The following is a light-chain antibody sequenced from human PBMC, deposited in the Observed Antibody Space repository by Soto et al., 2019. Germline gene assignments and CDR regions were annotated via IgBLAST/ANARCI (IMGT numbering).Light chain of an antibody. CDR1: QSVSSSY. CDR3: QQYGSSFPIT. Sequence: EIVLTQSPGTLSLSPGERATLSCSASQSVSSSYLAWYQQKPAQAPRLLIYGASSRATGTPDRFSGSGSGTDFTLTISRLEPEDFAVYYCQQYGSSFPITFGQGTRLEIK. J-gene: IGKJ5*01. CDR2: GAS. V-gene: IGKV3-20*01.